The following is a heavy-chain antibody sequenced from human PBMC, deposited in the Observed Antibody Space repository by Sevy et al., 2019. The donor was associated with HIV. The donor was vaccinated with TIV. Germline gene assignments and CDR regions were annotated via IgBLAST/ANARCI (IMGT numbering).Heavy chain of an antibody. CDR1: GFTVSSNY. J-gene: IGHJ3*02. CDR2: IYSGGST. Sequence: GGSLRLSCAASGFTVSSNYMSWVRQAAGKGLEWVSVIYSGGSTYYADSVKGRFTISRDNSKNTLYLQMNSLRAEDTAVYYCAREEIAVAGTSAFDIWGQGTMVTISS. CDR3: AREEIAVAGTSAFDI. D-gene: IGHD6-19*01. V-gene: IGHV3-53*01.